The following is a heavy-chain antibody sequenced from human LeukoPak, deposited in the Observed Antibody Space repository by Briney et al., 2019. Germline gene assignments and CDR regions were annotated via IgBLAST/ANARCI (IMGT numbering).Heavy chain of an antibody. V-gene: IGHV3-7*01. J-gene: IGHJ5*02. CDR3: AKDYGDDT. CDR1: GFPFSSYW. CDR2: IKQDGSEK. Sequence: PGGSLRLSCAASGFPFSSYWMSWVRQAPGKGLEWVANIKQDGSEKYYVDSVKGRFTISRDNAKNSLYLQMNSLRAEDTAVYYCAKDYGDDTWGQGTLVTVSS. D-gene: IGHD4-17*01.